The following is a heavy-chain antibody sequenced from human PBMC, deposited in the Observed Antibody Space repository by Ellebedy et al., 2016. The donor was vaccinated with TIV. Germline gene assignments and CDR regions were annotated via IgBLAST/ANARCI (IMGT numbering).Heavy chain of an antibody. J-gene: IGHJ5*02. CDR1: GGTFSSYG. V-gene: IGHV1-69*10. Sequence: AASVKVSCKASGGTFSSYGISWVRQAPGQGLEWMGGIIPILGKANYAQKFQGRVTITADESTYTAYMELSRLRSDDSALYYCASSTVLDYNWFDPWGQGTLVTVSS. CDR2: IIPILGKA. D-gene: IGHD4/OR15-4a*01. CDR3: ASSTVLDYNWFDP.